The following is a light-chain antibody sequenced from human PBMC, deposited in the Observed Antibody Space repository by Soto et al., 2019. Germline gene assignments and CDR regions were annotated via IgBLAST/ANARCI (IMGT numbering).Light chain of an antibody. CDR3: QQYGRSPPFT. CDR2: GAS. CDR1: QRVSSTT. J-gene: IGKJ2*01. Sequence: IVLTQSPGTLSLSQGERATLSCRASQRVSSTTIAWYQQNPGQAPRLLIYGASSRATGIPDRFSGSGSGTDFTLTISRLEPEDFAVYFCQQYGRSPPFTFGQGTKVEIK. V-gene: IGKV3-20*01.